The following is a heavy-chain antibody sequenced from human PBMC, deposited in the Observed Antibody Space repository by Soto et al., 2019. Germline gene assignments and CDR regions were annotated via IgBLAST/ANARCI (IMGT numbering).Heavy chain of an antibody. D-gene: IGHD5-12*01. Sequence: EAQLVESGGGLVQPGRSLRLYCAASGFTFDNYVMHWGRQGPGKGLEWVSGINWNSVTFDYADSVKGRFTISRDNAKNSLYLQMDSLRPEDTAFYYCARDHDEDFGYDLDYFDFWGRGTLVTVSS. CDR2: INWNSVTF. J-gene: IGHJ4*02. CDR1: GFTFDNYV. CDR3: ARDHDEDFGYDLDYFDF. V-gene: IGHV3-9*01.